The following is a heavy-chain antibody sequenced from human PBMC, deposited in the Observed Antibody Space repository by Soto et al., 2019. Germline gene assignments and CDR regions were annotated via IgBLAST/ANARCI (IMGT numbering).Heavy chain of an antibody. CDR1: GGSISSSGYY. V-gene: IGHV4-39*01. J-gene: IGHJ4*02. CDR2: IYYSGST. CDR3: ARRALMTLTPISIIDY. Sequence: PSETLSLTCTVSGGSISSSGYYWGWIRQPPGKGLEWIGSIYYSGSTYYNPSLKSRVTISVDTSKNQFSLKLSSVTAADTAVYYCARRALMTLTPISIIDYWGQGTLVTVSS. D-gene: IGHD2-21*01.